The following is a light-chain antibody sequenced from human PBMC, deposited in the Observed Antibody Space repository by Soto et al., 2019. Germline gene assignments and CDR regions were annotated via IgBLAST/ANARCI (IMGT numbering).Light chain of an antibody. CDR2: DVY. J-gene: IGLJ1*01. CDR1: RGDIGGYNY. V-gene: IGLV2-14*03. Sequence: SALTQPASVSASPGQSITISCTGTRGDIGGYNYVSWYQQHPGKAPKLMIYDVYHRPSGVSNRFSASKSGNTASLTISGLQAEDEADYYCSSYTSSTTLVFGTGTKVT. CDR3: SSYTSSTTLV.